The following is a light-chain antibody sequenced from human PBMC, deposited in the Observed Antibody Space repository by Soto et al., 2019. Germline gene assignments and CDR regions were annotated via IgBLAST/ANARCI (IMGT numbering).Light chain of an antibody. CDR2: DVR. V-gene: IGLV2-14*03. CDR1: SSDVGGYNF. J-gene: IGLJ2*01. CDR3: SSYTSSSTVI. Sequence: QSALTQPASVSGSPGQSITISCTGTSSDVGGYNFVSWYQQHPGKAPKFIIYDVRNRPSGVSNRFSGYRSGNKASLTISGLQAEDEADYYCSSYTSSSTVIFGGGTKLTVL.